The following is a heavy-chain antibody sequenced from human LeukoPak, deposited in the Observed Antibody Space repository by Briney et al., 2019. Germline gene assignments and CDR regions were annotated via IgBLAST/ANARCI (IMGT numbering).Heavy chain of an antibody. J-gene: IGHJ4*02. D-gene: IGHD3-3*01. Sequence: GGSLTLSCPASGFTFSSYALSWVRQAPGKGLEWVSAISGSGGSTYYTDSVKGRFTISRYNSKSTLYLQMNSLRAEDTAVYYCAKATTLLGWLLYPYFDDWGQGTLVTVSS. V-gene: IGHV3-23*01. CDR2: ISGSGGST. CDR1: GFTFSSYA. CDR3: AKATTLLGWLLYPYFDD.